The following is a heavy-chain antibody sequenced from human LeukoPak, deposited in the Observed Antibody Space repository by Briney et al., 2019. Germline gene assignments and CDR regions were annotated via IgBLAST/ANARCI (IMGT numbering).Heavy chain of an antibody. CDR1: GFTFSSYV. CDR2: ISYDGTNK. D-gene: IGHD6-19*01. V-gene: IGHV3-30-3*01. J-gene: IGHJ4*02. Sequence: PGRSLRLSCSVSGFTFSSYVMHWVRQAPGKGLEWVTGISYDGTNKYYADSVKGRFTISRDNSKDTLYLQMNSLREEDTSVYYCAKAKGSGLKYYFDYWGQGTLVTVSS. CDR3: AKAKGSGLKYYFDY.